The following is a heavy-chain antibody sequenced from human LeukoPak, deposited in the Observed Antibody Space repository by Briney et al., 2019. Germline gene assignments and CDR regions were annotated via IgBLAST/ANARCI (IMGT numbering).Heavy chain of an antibody. CDR2: IYYSGST. Sequence: SETLSFTCTVSGGSISSYYWSWIRQPPGKGLEWIGYIYYSGSTNYIPSLKSRVTISVDTSKNQFSLKLSSVTAADTAVYYCARGATYGFQGDYFDYWGQGTLVTVSS. V-gene: IGHV4-59*01. CDR3: ARGATYGFQGDYFDY. CDR1: GGSISSYY. D-gene: IGHD4-17*01. J-gene: IGHJ4*02.